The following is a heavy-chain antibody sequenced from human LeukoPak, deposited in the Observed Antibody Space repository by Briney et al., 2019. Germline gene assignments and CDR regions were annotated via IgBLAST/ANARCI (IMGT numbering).Heavy chain of an antibody. J-gene: IGHJ1*01. CDR3: ARGTVTTEYFQP. CDR2: IYYTGST. CDR1: GGSISSYH. D-gene: IGHD4-17*01. Sequence: PSETLSLTCTVSGGSISSYHWSWIRQPPGKELEWTGYIYYTGSTNYNPSLKSRVTISVDTSKNQFSLKLSSVTAADTAVYYCARGTVTTEYFQPWGQGTLVTVSS. V-gene: IGHV4-59*01.